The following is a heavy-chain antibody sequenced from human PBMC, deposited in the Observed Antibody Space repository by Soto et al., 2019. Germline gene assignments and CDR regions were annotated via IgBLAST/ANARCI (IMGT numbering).Heavy chain of an antibody. CDR2: ISWNSGSI. D-gene: IGHD3-22*01. V-gene: IGHV3-9*01. CDR3: AKDMRAYYDSSGYYPFY. Sequence: EVQLVESGGGLVQSGRSLRLSCAASGFTFDDYAMHWVRQAPGKGLEWVSGISWNSGSIGYADSVKGRFTISRDNAKNSLYLQMNSLRAEDTALYYCAKDMRAYYDSSGYYPFYWGQGTLVTVSS. J-gene: IGHJ4*02. CDR1: GFTFDDYA.